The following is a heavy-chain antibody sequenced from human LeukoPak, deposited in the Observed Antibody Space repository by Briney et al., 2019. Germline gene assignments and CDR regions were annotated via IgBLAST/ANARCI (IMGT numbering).Heavy chain of an antibody. CDR3: ARHSVKSHCTDTTCYRNYFGLDV. CDR1: GGSVSSGSYY. CDR2: IYYTGST. J-gene: IGHJ6*02. Sequence: SSETLSLTCTVSGGSVSSGSYYWSWIRQPPGKGLEWIGDIYYTGSTTYNPSLKSRVTISVDTSKNQFSLKVRSVTAADTAVYYCARHSVKSHCTDTTCYRNYFGLDVWGQGTLVTVSS. V-gene: IGHV4-61*01. D-gene: IGHD2-2*01.